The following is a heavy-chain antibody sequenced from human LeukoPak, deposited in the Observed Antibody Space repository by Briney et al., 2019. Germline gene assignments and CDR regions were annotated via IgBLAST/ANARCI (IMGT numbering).Heavy chain of an antibody. CDR3: AKNTKPTLVTPDF. CDR2: LQNDGSDI. V-gene: IGHV3-30*02. J-gene: IGHJ4*02. CDR1: GFTFSNYG. Sequence: GGSLRLSCAASGFTFSNYGMHWVRQAPDKGLEWVAFLQNDGSDIHYADSVEGRFTISRDNSKNTLYLQMNSLRVEDSAVYYCAKNTKPTLVTPDFWGQGTLVTVSS. D-gene: IGHD4-23*01.